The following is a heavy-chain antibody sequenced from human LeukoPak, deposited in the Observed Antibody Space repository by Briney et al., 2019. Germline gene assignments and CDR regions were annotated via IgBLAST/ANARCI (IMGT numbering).Heavy chain of an antibody. CDR2: IKQDGSEK. D-gene: IGHD6-6*01. V-gene: IGHV3-7*01. Sequence: GGSLRLSCAASGFTFSSYWMSWVRQAPGKGLEWVANIKQDGSEKYYVGSVKGRFTISRDNAKNSLYLQMNSLRAEDTAVYYCARPYSSSSYYYYYYMDVWGKGTTVTVSS. J-gene: IGHJ6*03. CDR1: GFTFSSYW. CDR3: ARPYSSSSYYYYYYMDV.